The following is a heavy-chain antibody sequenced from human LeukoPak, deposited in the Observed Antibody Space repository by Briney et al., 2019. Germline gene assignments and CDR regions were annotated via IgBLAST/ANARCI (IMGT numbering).Heavy chain of an antibody. D-gene: IGHD6-19*01. J-gene: IGHJ6*03. CDR2: ISGSGGST. Sequence: LPGGSLRLSCAASGFTVSSKYMSWVRQAPGKGLEWVSAISGSGGSTYYADSVKGRFTISRDNSKNTLYLQMNSLRAEDTAVYYCAKDLVAVAGTPFKRRVYYYYMDVWGKGTTVTVSS. CDR3: AKDLVAVAGTPFKRRVYYYYMDV. V-gene: IGHV3-23*01. CDR1: GFTVSSKY.